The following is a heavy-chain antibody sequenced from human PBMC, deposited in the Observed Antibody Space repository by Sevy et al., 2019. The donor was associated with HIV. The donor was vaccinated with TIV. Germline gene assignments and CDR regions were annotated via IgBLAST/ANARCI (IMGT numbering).Heavy chain of an antibody. Sequence: GGSLRLSCAASGLSFRRYELNWVRQAPGKGLQWISYISTGGGTIFYADSVKGRFAISRDNAKNSVFLQMNSLRAEDTAVYFCATSRRDDDNYYFDYWGHGTLVTVSS. D-gene: IGHD1-1*01. CDR1: GLSFRRYE. CDR3: ATSRRDDDNYYFDY. J-gene: IGHJ4*01. CDR2: ISTGGGTI. V-gene: IGHV3-48*03.